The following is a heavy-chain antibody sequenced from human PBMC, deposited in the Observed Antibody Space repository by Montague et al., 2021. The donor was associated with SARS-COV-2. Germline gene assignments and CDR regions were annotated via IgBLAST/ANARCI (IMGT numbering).Heavy chain of an antibody. CDR2: IYYSGST. D-gene: IGHD6-19*01. Sequence: SETLSLTCTDSGASISSYYWSWIRQPPGKGLEWIGYIYYSGSTNYNPSLKSRVTISVDTSKNQFSLKLSSVTAADTAVYYCARGSGWMGNAFDIWGQGTMVTVSS. J-gene: IGHJ3*02. CDR3: ARGSGWMGNAFDI. V-gene: IGHV4-59*01. CDR1: GASISSYY.